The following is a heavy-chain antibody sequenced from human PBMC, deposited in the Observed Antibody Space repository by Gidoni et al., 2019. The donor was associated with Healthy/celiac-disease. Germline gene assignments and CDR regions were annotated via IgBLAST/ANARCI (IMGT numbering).Heavy chain of an antibody. D-gene: IGHD3-3*01. Sequence: NGNTNYAQKLQGRVTMTTDTSTSTAYMELRSLRSDDTAVYYCARRGAGSGYYTSYYYYGMDVWGQGTTVTVSS. CDR3: ARRGAGSGYYTSYYYYGMDV. CDR2: NGNT. V-gene: IGHV1-18*01. J-gene: IGHJ6*02.